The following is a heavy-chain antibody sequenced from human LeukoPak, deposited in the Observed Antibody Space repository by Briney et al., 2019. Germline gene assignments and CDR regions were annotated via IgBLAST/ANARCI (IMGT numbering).Heavy chain of an antibody. CDR1: GGSISSSSYY. D-gene: IGHD2-21*01. CDR3: ARVHHYLNFDY. CDR2: IYYSGST. Sequence: PSETLSLTCTVSGGSISSSSYYWGWIRQPPGKGLEWIGSIYYSGSTKYNPPLRSRVTISVGTSKSQFSLKLSSVTAADTAVYYCARVHHYLNFDYWGQGTLVTVSS. J-gene: IGHJ4*02. V-gene: IGHV4-39*07.